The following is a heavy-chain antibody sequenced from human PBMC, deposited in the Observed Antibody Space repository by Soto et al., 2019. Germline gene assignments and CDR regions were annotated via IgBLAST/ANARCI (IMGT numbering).Heavy chain of an antibody. CDR3: ARDRYCSSTSCYVWFDP. Sequence: QVQLVQSGAEVKKPGASVKVSCKASGYTFTSYGISWVRQAPGQGLEWMGWISTYNGNTNYAQKLQGRVTMTTDTSTSTVYMELRSLRSDDTAVYYCARDRYCSSTSCYVWFDPWGQGTLVTVSS. CDR2: ISTYNGNT. J-gene: IGHJ5*02. CDR1: GYTFTSYG. D-gene: IGHD2-2*01. V-gene: IGHV1-18*04.